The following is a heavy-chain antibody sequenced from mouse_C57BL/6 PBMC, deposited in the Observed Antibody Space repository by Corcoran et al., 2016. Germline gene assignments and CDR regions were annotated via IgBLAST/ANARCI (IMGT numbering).Heavy chain of an antibody. CDR1: GYTFTDYY. D-gene: IGHD1-1*01. CDR3: ASTYYYGSSYVWFAY. CDR2: INPYNGGT. V-gene: IGHV1-19*01. Sequence: EVQLQQSGPVLVKPGASVKMSCKASGYTFTDYYMNWVKQSHGKSLEWIGVINPYNGGTSYNQKFKGKATLTVDKSSSTAYMELRSLTSEDSAVYYCASTYYYGSSYVWFAYWGQGTLVTVSA. J-gene: IGHJ3*01.